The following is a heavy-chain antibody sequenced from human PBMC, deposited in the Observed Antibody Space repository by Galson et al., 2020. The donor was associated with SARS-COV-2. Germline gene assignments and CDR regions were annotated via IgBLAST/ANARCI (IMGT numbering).Heavy chain of an antibody. CDR2: IRQDGSEK. V-gene: IGHV3-7*03. CDR3: AGEMGWYIDL. CDR1: GFTFSSYW. J-gene: IGHJ2*01. Sequence: GESLKISCAASGFTFSSYWMSWVRQAPGKGLEWVANIRQDGSEKNYLDSVKGRFTISRDNAKNSLYLQMNSLRVEDTAVYYCAGEMGWYIDLWGRGTLVTGSS.